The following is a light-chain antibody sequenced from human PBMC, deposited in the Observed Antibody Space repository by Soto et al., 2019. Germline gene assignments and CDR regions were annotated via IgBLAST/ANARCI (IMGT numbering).Light chain of an antibody. CDR2: DVT. V-gene: IGLV2-14*03. J-gene: IGLJ1*01. CDR1: SSDVGGYNY. Sequence: QSVLTHPASLSGSPGQSITISCTGTSSDVGGYNYVSWYQQHPGRAPKLIIYDVTNRPSGISNRFSGSKSGNTASLTISGLQTEDEADYYCISFTSRHIYVFGTGTKVTVL. CDR3: ISFTSRHIYV.